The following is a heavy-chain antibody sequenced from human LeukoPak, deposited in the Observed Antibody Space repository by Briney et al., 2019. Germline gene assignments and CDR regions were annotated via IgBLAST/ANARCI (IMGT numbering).Heavy chain of an antibody. Sequence: PGGSLRLSCAASGFTFSSYAMSWVRQAPGKGLEWVSVISGSGMTTYYADSVKGRFTISRDNSKNTLYLQMNSLRAEDTAVYYCARYSGSYYGYFDWWGQGTLVTVSS. J-gene: IGHJ4*02. D-gene: IGHD1-26*01. V-gene: IGHV3-23*01. CDR1: GFTFSSYA. CDR2: ISGSGMTT. CDR3: ARYSGSYYGYFDW.